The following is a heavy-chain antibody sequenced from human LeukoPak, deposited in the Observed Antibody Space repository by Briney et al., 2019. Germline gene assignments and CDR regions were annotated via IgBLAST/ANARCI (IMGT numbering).Heavy chain of an antibody. CDR3: ARQKWDRLTYYYYGMDV. V-gene: IGHV4-59*08. J-gene: IGHJ6*02. CDR1: GYSINNYY. Sequence: SQTLSLTCTVSGYSINNYYWGCIRQPPGKGLEWIGYVSYSGTPDYNPSLKSRATISLDTSRNQFSLQLRSVTAADTAEYYCARQKWDRLTYYYYGMDVWGQGTTVTVSS. D-gene: IGHD1-26*01. CDR2: VSYSGTP.